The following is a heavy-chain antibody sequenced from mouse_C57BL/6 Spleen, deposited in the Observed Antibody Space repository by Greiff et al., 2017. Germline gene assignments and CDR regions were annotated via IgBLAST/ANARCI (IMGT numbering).Heavy chain of an antibody. Sequence: QVQLQQSGAELVRPGASVKMSCKASGYTFTSYNMHWVKQTPRQGLEWIGAIYPGNGDATYNQKFKGKATLTVDTSSSTAYMPLSSLTSEDPAVYFCARRYGNVYAMDYWGQGTSVTVSS. CDR3: ARRYGNVYAMDY. V-gene: IGHV1-12*01. CDR1: GYTFTSYN. CDR2: IYPGNGDA. J-gene: IGHJ4*01. D-gene: IGHD2-1*01.